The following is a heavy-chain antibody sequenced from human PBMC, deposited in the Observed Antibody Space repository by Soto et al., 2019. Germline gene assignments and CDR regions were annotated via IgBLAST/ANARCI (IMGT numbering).Heavy chain of an antibody. CDR3: ARDDYYGSGTWAY. D-gene: IGHD3-10*01. J-gene: IGHJ4*02. CDR2: IYHSGST. CDR1: GGSISSSNW. V-gene: IGHV4-4*02. Sequence: SETLSLTCAVSGGSISSSNWWSWVRQPPGKGLEWIGEIYHSGSTNYNPSLKSRVTISVDKSKNQFSLKLSSVTAADTAVYYCARDDYYGSGTWAYWGQGTLVTVSS.